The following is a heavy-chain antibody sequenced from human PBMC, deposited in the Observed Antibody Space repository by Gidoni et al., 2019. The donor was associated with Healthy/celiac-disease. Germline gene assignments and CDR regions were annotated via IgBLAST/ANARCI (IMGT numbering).Heavy chain of an antibody. V-gene: IGHV4-34*01. Sequence: QVQLQQWGAGLLKPSETLSLTCAVYGGSFSGYYWSWIRQPPGKGLEWIGEINHSGSTNYNPSLKSRVTISVDTSKNQFSLKLSSVTAADTAMYYCARGFKIQLWSRPGGGYYFDYWGQGTLVTVSS. J-gene: IGHJ4*02. D-gene: IGHD5-18*01. CDR3: ARGFKIQLWSRPGGGYYFDY. CDR1: GGSFSGYY. CDR2: INHSGST.